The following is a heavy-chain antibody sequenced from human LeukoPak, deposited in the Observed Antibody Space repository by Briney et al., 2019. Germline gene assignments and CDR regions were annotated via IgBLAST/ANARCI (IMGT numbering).Heavy chain of an antibody. D-gene: IGHD6-19*01. CDR3: AREKSYSSYHWFDP. V-gene: IGHV4-59*01. J-gene: IGHJ5*02. CDR1: GGSISSYC. Sequence: PSETLSLTCTVSGGSISSYCWSWIRQPPGKGLEWIRYIYYSGSTNYNPSLKSRVTISVDTSKNQFSLKLSSVTAADTAVYYCAREKSYSSYHWFDPWGQGTLVTVSS. CDR2: IYYSGST.